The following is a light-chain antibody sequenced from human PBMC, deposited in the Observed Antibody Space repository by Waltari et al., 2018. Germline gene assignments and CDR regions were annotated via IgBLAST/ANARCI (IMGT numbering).Light chain of an antibody. CDR1: QGISSY. Sequence: ASTGDRVTITCRASQGISSYLAWYQQKPGKAPKLLIYAASTLQSGVPSRFSGSGSGTDFTLTISCLQSEDFATYYCQQYYSYPITFGQGTRLEIK. J-gene: IGKJ5*01. V-gene: IGKV1-8*01. CDR2: AAS. CDR3: QQYYSYPIT.